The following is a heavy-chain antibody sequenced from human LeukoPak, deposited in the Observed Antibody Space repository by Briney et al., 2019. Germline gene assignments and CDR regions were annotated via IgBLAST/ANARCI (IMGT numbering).Heavy chain of an antibody. CDR1: GGSFSGYY. D-gene: IGHD3-16*01. Sequence: SETLSLTCAVYGGSFSGYYWSWIRQPPGKGLEWIGEINHSGSTNYNPSLKSRVTISVDTSKNQFSLKLSSVTAADTAVYYCARHGVILYYYYYMDVWGKGTTVTVSS. J-gene: IGHJ6*03. CDR2: INHSGST. CDR3: ARHGVILYYYYYMDV. V-gene: IGHV4-34*01.